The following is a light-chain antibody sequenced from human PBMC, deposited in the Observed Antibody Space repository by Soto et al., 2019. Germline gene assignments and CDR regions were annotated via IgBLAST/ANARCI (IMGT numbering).Light chain of an antibody. CDR3: QSFDSSLIGYV. Sequence: QSVLTQPPSVSGVPGQRITISCTGSSSNIGAGYDVHWYRQLPGTAPKLLMYGKNNRPSGGPGRFSRSKSGTSASLAITGLQAEDEADYYCQSFDSSLIGYVFGTGTKVTVL. CDR2: GKN. V-gene: IGLV1-40*01. J-gene: IGLJ1*01. CDR1: SSNIGAGYD.